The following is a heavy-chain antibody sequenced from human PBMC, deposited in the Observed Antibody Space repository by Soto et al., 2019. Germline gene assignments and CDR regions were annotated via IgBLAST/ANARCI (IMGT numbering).Heavy chain of an antibody. V-gene: IGHV1-8*01. Sequence: VQLVQSGAEVKKPGASVKVSCKASGYTFISYDINWVRQAPGQGLEWRGWMNPNRGNTDYAQKFQGRVTMTRNTSITTTYMELRSLTSEDTAVYFCVRGLYTGYEWGDHWGQGTLITVSS. D-gene: IGHD5-12*01. CDR2: MNPNRGNT. CDR3: VRGLYTGYEWGDH. CDR1: GYTFISYD. J-gene: IGHJ4*02.